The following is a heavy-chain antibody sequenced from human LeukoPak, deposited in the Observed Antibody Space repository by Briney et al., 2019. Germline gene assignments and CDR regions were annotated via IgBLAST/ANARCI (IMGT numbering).Heavy chain of an antibody. J-gene: IGHJ4*02. Sequence: SETLSLTCTVSGLSISANSWSWLRQPPGKGLEWIGYIYNSVTPNYNPPLTRRVTISVDTSKNQLSLKLSPATAADTAVYYCARGARSSDYWGQGTLVTVPS. CDR1: GLSISANS. CDR3: ARGARSSDY. D-gene: IGHD3-10*01. V-gene: IGHV4-59*13. CDR2: IYNSVTP.